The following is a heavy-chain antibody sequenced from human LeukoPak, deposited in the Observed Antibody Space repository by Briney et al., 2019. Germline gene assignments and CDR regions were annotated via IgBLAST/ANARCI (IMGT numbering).Heavy chain of an antibody. Sequence: SETLSLTXTVSGGSISSYYWSWIRQPPGKGLEWIGYIYYSGSTNYNPSLKSRVTISVDTSKNQFSLKLSSVTAADTAVYYCARGGGSYWYWGQGTLVTVSS. CDR2: IYYSGST. CDR3: ARGGGSYWY. CDR1: GGSISSYY. D-gene: IGHD1-26*01. V-gene: IGHV4-59*01. J-gene: IGHJ4*02.